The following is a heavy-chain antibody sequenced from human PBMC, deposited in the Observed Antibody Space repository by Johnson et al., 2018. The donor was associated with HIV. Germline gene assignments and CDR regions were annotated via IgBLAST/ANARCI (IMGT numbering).Heavy chain of an antibody. V-gene: IGHV3-7*01. J-gene: IGHJ3*02. D-gene: IGHD4-17*01. CDR3: AKDEEGDYGDLGAFNI. Sequence: VQLVESGGGVVQPGRSLRLSCAASGFTFSSYAMHWVRQAPGKGLEWVANIKQDGSEKYYVDSVKGRFTISRDNAKNTLYLQMNSLRAEDTAIYYCAKDEEGDYGDLGAFNIWGQGTMVTVSS. CDR2: IKQDGSEK. CDR1: GFTFSSYA.